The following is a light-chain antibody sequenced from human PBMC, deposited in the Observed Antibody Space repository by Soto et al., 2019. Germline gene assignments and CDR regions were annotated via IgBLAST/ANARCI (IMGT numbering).Light chain of an antibody. J-gene: IGKJ4*01. Sequence: EIVMTQSPATLSVSPGERATLSCRASQSVSNNLACYQHKPGQAPRLLIFGASTRATGIPARFSGSGSGTEFTLNIIRLQSEDSAVYYCQHYNNLPLTFGGGTKVEIK. CDR1: QSVSNN. CDR3: QHYNNLPLT. V-gene: IGKV3-15*01. CDR2: GAS.